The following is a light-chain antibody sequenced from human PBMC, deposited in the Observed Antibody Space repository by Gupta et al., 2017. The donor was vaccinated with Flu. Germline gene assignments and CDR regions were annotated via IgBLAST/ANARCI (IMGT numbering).Light chain of an antibody. CDR1: QGIGVW. CDR3: QHNNSSPFT. CDR2: KAS. J-gene: IGKJ1*01. V-gene: IGKV1-5*03. Sequence: IQMTHSPSTLSASVGDRVTISCRASQGIGVWLAWYQQNPGRAPKLLIDKASSLESVVPSRGSGSGSGTEFTLTISSLQPDDAATYYCQHNNSSPFTFGQGTKVEIK.